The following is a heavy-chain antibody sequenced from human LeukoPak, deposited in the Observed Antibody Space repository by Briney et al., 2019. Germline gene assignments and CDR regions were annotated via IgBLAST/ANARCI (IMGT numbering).Heavy chain of an antibody. V-gene: IGHV3-7*01. D-gene: IGHD6-13*01. CDR3: AIPGGSSANWFDH. Sequence: GGSLRHSCAASGLTFSSYSMSWVRQAPGKGLEWVANIKKDGSEKYYVDSVKGRFTISRDNAKNSLYLQMNSLRAEDTAVYYCAIPGGSSANWFDHWGQGTQVTVSS. J-gene: IGHJ5*02. CDR1: GLTFSSYS. CDR2: IKKDGSEK.